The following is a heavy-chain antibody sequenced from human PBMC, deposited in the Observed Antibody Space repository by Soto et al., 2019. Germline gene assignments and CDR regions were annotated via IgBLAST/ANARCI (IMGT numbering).Heavy chain of an antibody. CDR2: TIPIFGTA. CDR3: ARDSGGTTVAFGMDV. V-gene: IGHV1-69*01. D-gene: IGHD4-17*01. Sequence: QVQAVQSGAEVKKPGSSVKVSCKASGGTFSSYAISWVRQAPGQGLEWMGGTIPIFGTANYAQKFQGRVTITADESTSTAYMELSSLRSQDTAVYYCARDSGGTTVAFGMDVWGQGTTVTVSS. CDR1: GGTFSSYA. J-gene: IGHJ6*02.